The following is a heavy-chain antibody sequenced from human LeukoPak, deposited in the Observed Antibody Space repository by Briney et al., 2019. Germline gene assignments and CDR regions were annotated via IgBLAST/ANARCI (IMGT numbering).Heavy chain of an antibody. CDR3: ARGPMGSGSYYQNWFDP. CDR1: GFTFSSYA. D-gene: IGHD3-10*01. Sequence: GGSLGLSCAASGFTFSSYAMHWVRQAPGKGLEWVAVISYDGSNKYYADSVKGRFTISRDNSKNTLYLQMNSLRAEDTAVYYCARGPMGSGSYYQNWFDPWGQGTLVTVSS. J-gene: IGHJ5*02. V-gene: IGHV3-30-3*01. CDR2: ISYDGSNK.